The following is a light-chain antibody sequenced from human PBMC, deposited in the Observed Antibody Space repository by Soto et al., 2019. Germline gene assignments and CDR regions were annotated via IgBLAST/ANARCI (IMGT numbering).Light chain of an antibody. CDR2: GAS. J-gene: IGKJ5*01. CDR3: QQYGSSPIT. CDR1: QSVSSSY. V-gene: IGKV3-20*01. Sequence: EIVLTQSPGTLSLSPGERATLSCRASQSVSSSYLAWYQQKRGQAPRLLLYGASSRATGIPARFSGRGSGTDFTLTISRLEPEDFAVYFCQQYGSSPITFGQGTRLEIK.